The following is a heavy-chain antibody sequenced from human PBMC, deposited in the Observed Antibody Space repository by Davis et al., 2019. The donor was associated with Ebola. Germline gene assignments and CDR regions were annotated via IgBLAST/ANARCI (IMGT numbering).Heavy chain of an antibody. V-gene: IGHV1-45*02. Sequence: SVKVSCKASGYTFTGYYMHWVRQAPGQGLEWMGWITPFNGNANYAQKFQDRVTITRDRSMSTAYMELSSLRSEDTAMYYCAIGAVTILIFDPWGQGTLVTVSS. CDR1: GYTFTGYY. CDR3: AIGAVTILIFDP. D-gene: IGHD4-17*01. J-gene: IGHJ5*02. CDR2: ITPFNGNA.